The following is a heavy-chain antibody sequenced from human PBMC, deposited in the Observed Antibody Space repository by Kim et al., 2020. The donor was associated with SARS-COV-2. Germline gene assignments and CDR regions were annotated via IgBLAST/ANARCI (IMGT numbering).Heavy chain of an antibody. CDR1: GFTFSYYG. D-gene: IGHD3-10*02. V-gene: IGHV3-21*01. Sequence: GGSLRLSCAASGFTFSYYGMNWVRQAPGKGLEWVPSISTSNSYIYYTDSVKGRFTISRDNAKNSLYLQMNSLRAEGAAGYYCARDPVYVTYFDYWGQGTLVTVSS. CDR3: ARDPVYVTYFDY. J-gene: IGHJ4*02. CDR2: ISTSNSYI.